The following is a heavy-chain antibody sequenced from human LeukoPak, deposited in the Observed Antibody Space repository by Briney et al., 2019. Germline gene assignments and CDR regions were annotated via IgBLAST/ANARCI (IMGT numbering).Heavy chain of an antibody. J-gene: IGHJ3*02. CDR3: ARDDGRGLPPYNI. Sequence: ASVKVSCKASGYTFTMYYLHWVRQAPGQGLEWMGWINPNSGGTDYAQKFQGRVTMTRDTSISTAYMDLSSLRSGDTAVYYCARDDGRGLPPYNIWGQGTMVTVSS. CDR2: INPNSGGT. CDR1: GYTFTMYY. V-gene: IGHV1-2*02. D-gene: IGHD5-24*01.